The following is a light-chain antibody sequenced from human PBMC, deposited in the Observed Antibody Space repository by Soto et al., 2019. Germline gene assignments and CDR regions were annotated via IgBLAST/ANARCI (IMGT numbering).Light chain of an antibody. Sequence: DFQMTQSPSTLSASVKDRVTITCRASQSISSWLAWYQQKPGKAPKLLIYKASSLESGVPSRFSGSGSGTEFTLSISSLQPDDFATYYCQHYNSYSTFGQGTRLEI. CDR1: QSISSW. J-gene: IGKJ5*01. CDR2: KAS. V-gene: IGKV1-5*03. CDR3: QHYNSYST.